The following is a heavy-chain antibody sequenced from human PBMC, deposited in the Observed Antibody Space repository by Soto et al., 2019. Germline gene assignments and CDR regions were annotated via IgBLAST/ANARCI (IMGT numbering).Heavy chain of an antibody. V-gene: IGHV3-7*01. CDR2: INQDGSEK. Sequence: QLVESGGGLVQPGGSLRLSCAASGFTFSRYWMTWVRQAPGKGLEWVANINQDGSEKYYVDSVQGRFTISRDNAKNSLYLQMNSLRAEDRAVYYCAISSTARGGDDYWGQGTLVTVSS. D-gene: IGHD3-10*01. CDR1: GFTFSRYW. J-gene: IGHJ4*02. CDR3: AISSTARGGDDY.